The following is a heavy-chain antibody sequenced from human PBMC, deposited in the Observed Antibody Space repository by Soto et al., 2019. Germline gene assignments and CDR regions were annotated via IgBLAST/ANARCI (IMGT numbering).Heavy chain of an antibody. Sequence: EVHHVESGGGLVQPGGSLRLSCTVSGLTFSNHWMTWVRQAPGKGLEWVANIKRDGSEKSYVDSVEGRFSVSRDNTKNSLYLQMNNLRAADTAVYYCATRPPDETYHGVFDYWGRGALVTVSS. CDR2: IKRDGSEK. D-gene: IGHD3-3*01. CDR1: GLTFSNHW. J-gene: IGHJ4*02. V-gene: IGHV3-7*02. CDR3: ATRPPDETYHGVFDY.